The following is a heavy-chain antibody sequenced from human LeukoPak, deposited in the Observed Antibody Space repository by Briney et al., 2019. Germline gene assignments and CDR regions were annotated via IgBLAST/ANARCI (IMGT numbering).Heavy chain of an antibody. J-gene: IGHJ4*02. Sequence: ASVKVSCKASGYTFTGYYIHWVRQAPGQGLEWMGWINPNSGGTNYAQKFQGRVTMTRDTSISTAYMDLSRLRSDDTAVYYCARGSIVGATFDCFDYWGQGTLVTVSS. D-gene: IGHD1-26*01. CDR3: ARGSIVGATFDCFDY. CDR2: INPNSGGT. CDR1: GYTFTGYY. V-gene: IGHV1-2*02.